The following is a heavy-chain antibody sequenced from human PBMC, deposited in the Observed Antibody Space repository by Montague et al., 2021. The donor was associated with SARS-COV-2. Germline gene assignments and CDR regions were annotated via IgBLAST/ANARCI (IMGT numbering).Heavy chain of an antibody. CDR3: ARHAPFSDNYRRYPFNFDF. CDR2: IYFSGST. D-gene: IGHD1-1*01. J-gene: IGHJ4*02. CDR1: GGAISTSSFH. Sequence: SETLSLTCTVSGGAISTSSFHWGWVRQSLGKGLEWIATIYFSGSTYYNPSLKSRVSISIDTSKNKFSLQLTSVTAADTAVYYCARHAPFSDNYRRYPFNFDFWGQGTLVTVSS. V-gene: IGHV4-39*01.